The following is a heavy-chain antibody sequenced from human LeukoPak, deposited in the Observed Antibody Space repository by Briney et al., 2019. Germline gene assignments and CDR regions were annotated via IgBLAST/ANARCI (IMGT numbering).Heavy chain of an antibody. CDR1: GFTFSNAW. Sequence: GGSLRLSCAASGFTFSNAWMSWVRQAPGKGLEWVGRIKSKSDGGTTDYAAPVKGRFTISRDDSKNTLYLQMDSLKTEDTAVYYCTTDRRLRGITTRAYYYYMDVWGKGTTVTVSS. CDR2: IKSKSDGGTT. J-gene: IGHJ6*03. D-gene: IGHD1-14*01. V-gene: IGHV3-15*01. CDR3: TTDRRLRGITTRAYYYYMDV.